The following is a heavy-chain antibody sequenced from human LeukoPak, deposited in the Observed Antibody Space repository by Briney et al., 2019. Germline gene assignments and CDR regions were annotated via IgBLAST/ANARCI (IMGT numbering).Heavy chain of an antibody. J-gene: IGHJ5*02. V-gene: IGHV4-4*07. D-gene: IGHD3-10*01. CDR3: ARDLNYYGSGSYEGSNWFDP. CDR1: GGSISSYY. CDR2: IYTSGST. Sequence: SETLSLTCTVSGGSISSYYWSWIRQPAGKGLEWIGRIYTSGSTNYNPSLKSRVTMSVDTSKNQFSLKLSSVTAADTVVYYCARDLNYYGSGSYEGSNWFDPWGQGTLVTVSS.